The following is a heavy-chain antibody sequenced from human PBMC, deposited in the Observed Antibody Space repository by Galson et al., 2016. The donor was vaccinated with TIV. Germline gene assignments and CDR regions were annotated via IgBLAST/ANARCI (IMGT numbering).Heavy chain of an antibody. CDR2: ISGYTGNT. CDR1: GFPFTSYG. D-gene: IGHD3-3*01. CDR3: ARDITSFGRTYYYYAMDV. Sequence: SVKVSCKASGFPFTSYGISWVRQAPGQGLEWMGWISGYTGNTNYTQKFQGRVTMTTDTSTSTAYMELRSLRSDDTAVYYCARDITSFGRTYYYYAMDVWGQGTTVIVSS. V-gene: IGHV1-18*01. J-gene: IGHJ6*02.